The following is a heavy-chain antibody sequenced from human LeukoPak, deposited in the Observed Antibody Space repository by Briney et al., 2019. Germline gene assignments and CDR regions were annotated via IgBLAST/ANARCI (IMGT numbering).Heavy chain of an antibody. J-gene: IGHJ4*02. CDR3: ARDGTPEAYYYGSGSYYFDY. Sequence: SETLSLTCTVSGGSISSYYWSWIRQPGGKGLEWIGRIYTSGSTNYNPSLKSRVTMSVDTSKNQFSLKLSSVTAADTAVYYCARDGTPEAYYYGSGSYYFDYWGQGTLVTVSS. CDR2: IYTSGST. D-gene: IGHD3-10*01. CDR1: GGSISSYY. V-gene: IGHV4-4*07.